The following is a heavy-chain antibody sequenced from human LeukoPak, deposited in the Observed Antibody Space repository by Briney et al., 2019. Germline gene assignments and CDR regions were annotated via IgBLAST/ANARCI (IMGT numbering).Heavy chain of an antibody. CDR1: GGSFSGYY. CDR2: IDNSGST. Sequence: SETLSLTCAVYGGSFSGYYWSWISQPPGKGLEWIGEIDNSGSTNYNPSLKSRVAISVDTSKNQFSLKLSSVTAADTAVYYCAGNIAARLDYWGQGTLVTVSS. V-gene: IGHV4-34*01. J-gene: IGHJ4*02. CDR3: AGNIAARLDY. D-gene: IGHD6-6*01.